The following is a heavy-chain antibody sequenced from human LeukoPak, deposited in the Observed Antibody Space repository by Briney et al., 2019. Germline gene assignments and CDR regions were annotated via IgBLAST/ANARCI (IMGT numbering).Heavy chain of an antibody. CDR3: ARDSYYDSGSYIRFDY. CDR2: IYSGGST. J-gene: IGHJ4*02. CDR1: GVTLSSNY. D-gene: IGHD3-10*01. V-gene: IGHV3-53*01. Sequence: PGGSLRLSCAASGVTLSSNYMSWGRQAPGKGVEGGSLIYSGGSTYYPDTVKGRFTISRDNSKNTLYLQMNSLTAEDTAVYYCARDSYYDSGSYIRFDYWGQGALVTVSS.